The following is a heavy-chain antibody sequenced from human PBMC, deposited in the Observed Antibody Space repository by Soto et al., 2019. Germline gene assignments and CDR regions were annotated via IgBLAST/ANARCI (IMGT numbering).Heavy chain of an antibody. CDR2: ISRSSSYI. V-gene: IGHV3-21*01. CDR3: WRSHTIDY. CDR1: GFTFSSYS. J-gene: IGHJ4*02. Sequence: EVQLVESGGGLVKPGGSLRLSCAASGFTFSSYSMNWVRQAPGKGLEWVSSISRSSSYIYYADSVKGRFTISRDNAKKPLYLPMNSRRAEDTAVYYCWRSHTIDYWGQGKLVTVSS.